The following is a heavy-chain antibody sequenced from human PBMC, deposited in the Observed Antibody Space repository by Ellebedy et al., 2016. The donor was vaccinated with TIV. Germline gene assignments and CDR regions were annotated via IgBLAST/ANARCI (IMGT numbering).Heavy chain of an antibody. V-gene: IGHV3-30*01. CDR3: AREQYSGYDLKYFDY. J-gene: IGHJ4*02. Sequence: GESLKISCEAAGFTFSSYPMHCVRQAPGTGLEWLPVISYDGRNRYYADSVKGRFTFSRDNSKNTLHLQMNSLRAEETAVYYCAREQYSGYDLKYFDYWGQGTLVTVSS. CDR1: GFTFSSYP. D-gene: IGHD5-12*01. CDR2: ISYDGRNR.